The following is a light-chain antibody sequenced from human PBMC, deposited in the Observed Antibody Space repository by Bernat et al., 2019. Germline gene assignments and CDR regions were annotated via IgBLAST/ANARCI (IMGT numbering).Light chain of an antibody. J-gene: IGKJ2*01. Sequence: IQMTQSPSSLSASVGDRVTITCRASQGISSYLAWYQQKPGKAPKLLIYAASTLQSGVPSRFSGSGSGTDFTLTISCLQSEDFATYYCQQYYSYPNTFGQGTKLEIK. V-gene: IGKV1-8*01. CDR1: QGISSY. CDR3: QQYYSYPNT. CDR2: AAS.